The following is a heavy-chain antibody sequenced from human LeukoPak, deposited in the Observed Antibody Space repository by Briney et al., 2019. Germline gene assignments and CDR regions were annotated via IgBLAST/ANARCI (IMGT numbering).Heavy chain of an antibody. Sequence: GGSLRLSCAASGFTFSSYSMNWVRQAPGKGLEWVSSISSSSSYIYYADSVKGRFTISRDNAKNSLYPQMNSLRAEDTAVYYCARGTPYYDFWSGYYRPIYYYYMDVWGKGTTVTVSS. CDR3: ARGTPYYDFWSGYYRPIYYYYMDV. CDR2: ISSSSSYI. D-gene: IGHD3-3*01. J-gene: IGHJ6*03. V-gene: IGHV3-21*01. CDR1: GFTFSSYS.